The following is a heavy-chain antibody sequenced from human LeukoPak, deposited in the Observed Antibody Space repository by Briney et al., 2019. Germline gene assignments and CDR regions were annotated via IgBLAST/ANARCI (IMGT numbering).Heavy chain of an antibody. V-gene: IGHV7-4-1*02. CDR1: GYTFTSYP. Sequence: ASVKVSCKASGYTFTSYPLNWVRQAHGQGLEWMGWINTNTGNPTYAQGFTGRFVFSLDTSVNTAYLQISSLKAEDTAVYYCARVQQLPSLNHYYYYYYYMDVWGKGTTVTVSS. J-gene: IGHJ6*03. D-gene: IGHD6-13*01. CDR3: ARVQQLPSLNHYYYYYYYMDV. CDR2: INTNTGNP.